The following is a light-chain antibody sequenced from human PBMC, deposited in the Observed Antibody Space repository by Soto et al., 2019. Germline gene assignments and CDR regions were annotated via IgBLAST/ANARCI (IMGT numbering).Light chain of an antibody. J-gene: IGLJ1*01. CDR2: LNSDGSH. V-gene: IGLV4-69*01. Sequence: QLVLTQSPPASASLGASVKLTCTLSSGHSSYAIAWHQQQPEKGPRYLMKLNSDGSHSKGDGIPDRFSGSSSGAERYLTISSLQSEDEVDYYCQTWGTGIQVFGTGTKLTVL. CDR3: QTWGTGIQV. CDR1: SGHSSYA.